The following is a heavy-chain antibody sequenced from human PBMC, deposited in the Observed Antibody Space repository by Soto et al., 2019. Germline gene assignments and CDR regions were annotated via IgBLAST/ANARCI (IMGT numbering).Heavy chain of an antibody. CDR2: IYYSGST. CDR3: AGLPNYYDSSGYYWGNWFDP. CDR1: GGSISSSSYY. V-gene: IGHV4-39*01. Sequence: QLQLQESGPGLVKPSETLSLTCTVSGGSISSSSYYWGWIRQPPGKGLEWIGSIYYSGSTYYNPSLKSRVTISVDTSKNQFSLKLSSVTAADTAVYYCAGLPNYYDSSGYYWGNWFDPWGQGTLVTVSS. D-gene: IGHD3-22*01. J-gene: IGHJ5*02.